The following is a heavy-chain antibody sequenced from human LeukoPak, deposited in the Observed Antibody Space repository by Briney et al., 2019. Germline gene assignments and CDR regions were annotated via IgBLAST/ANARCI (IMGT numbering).Heavy chain of an antibody. CDR1: GFTFSNYA. CDR2: ISGSG. Sequence: GGSLRPSCAASGFTFSNYAMTWVRQAPGKGLEWLSIISGSGDSVKGQFTISRDNSKNTLYLEMDSLRVEDTAVYYCARIPQAAIYTVPNFDYWGQGTLVTVSS. J-gene: IGHJ4*02. V-gene: IGHV3-23*01. CDR3: ARIPQAAIYTVPNFDY. D-gene: IGHD3-16*01.